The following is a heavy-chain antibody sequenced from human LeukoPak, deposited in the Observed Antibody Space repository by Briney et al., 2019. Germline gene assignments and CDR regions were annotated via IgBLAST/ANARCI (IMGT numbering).Heavy chain of an antibody. CDR1: GGSFSGYY. D-gene: IGHD5-18*01. J-gene: IGHJ4*02. Sequence: PSETLSLTCAVYGGSFSGYYWSWIRQPPGKGLEWIGEIDHSGSTNYNPSLKSRVTISVDTSKNQLSLKLSSVTAADTAVYYCARGIRGDTAVDYWGQGTLVTVSS. V-gene: IGHV4-34*01. CDR3: ARGIRGDTAVDY. CDR2: IDHSGST.